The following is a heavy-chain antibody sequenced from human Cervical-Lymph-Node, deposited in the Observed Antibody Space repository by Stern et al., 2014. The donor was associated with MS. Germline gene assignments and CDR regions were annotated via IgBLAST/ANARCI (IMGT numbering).Heavy chain of an antibody. V-gene: IGHV4-39*01. Sequence: QLVESGSGLVKPSETLSLTCTVSGGSISRSTYYWGWIRQPPGEGLEWVGSMYYSGRTFYNPSVKSRVIISVDTSKTQFSLHLAVVTAADTAVYYCARLTGVVDYWGQGTLVTVSS. CDR1: GGSISRSTYY. J-gene: IGHJ4*02. CDR3: ARLTGVVDY. D-gene: IGHD7-27*01. CDR2: MYYSGRT.